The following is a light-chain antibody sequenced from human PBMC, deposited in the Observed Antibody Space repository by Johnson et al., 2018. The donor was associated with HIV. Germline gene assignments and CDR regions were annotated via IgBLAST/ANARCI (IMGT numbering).Light chain of an antibody. CDR3: GTWDSRLSAHC. V-gene: IGLV1-51*01. Sequence: QPVLTQPPSVSAAPGQEVTISCSGSSSNIGHNSVSWYQQFPGTAPKLLIYDNNKRPSGIPDRFSGSKSGTSATLGITGLQTGDEADYYCGTWDSRLSAHCFGSGTEVTVL. CDR2: DNN. CDR1: SSNIGHNS. J-gene: IGLJ1*01.